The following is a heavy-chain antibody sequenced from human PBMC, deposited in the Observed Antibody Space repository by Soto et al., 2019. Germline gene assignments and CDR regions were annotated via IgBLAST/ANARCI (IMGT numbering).Heavy chain of an antibody. J-gene: IGHJ3*02. Sequence: PGESLKISCKGSGYTFTNYWIGWVRQMSGKGLEWIGIIYPGDSDTRYSPSFQGQVTISADKSISVAYLQWSSLKASDTAMYYCARYTTVGDFRGYDPFYIWGQGTMVTVSS. CDR1: GYTFTNYW. CDR3: ARYTTVGDFRGYDPFYI. CDR2: IYPGDSDT. D-gene: IGHD1-26*01. V-gene: IGHV5-51*01.